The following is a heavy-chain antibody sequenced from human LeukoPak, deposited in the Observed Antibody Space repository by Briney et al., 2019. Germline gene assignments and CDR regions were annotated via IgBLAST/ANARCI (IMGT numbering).Heavy chain of an antibody. V-gene: IGHV3-23*01. CDR2: ISGSGGST. J-gene: IGHJ4*02. Sequence: GGSLRLSCAASGFTFSSYAMSLVRQAPGKGLEWVSAISGSGGSTYYADSVKGRFTISRDNSKNTLYLQMNSLRAEDTAVYYCAKDYDSSGYSSADYFDYWGQGTLVTVSS. D-gene: IGHD3-22*01. CDR3: AKDYDSSGYSSADYFDY. CDR1: GFTFSSYA.